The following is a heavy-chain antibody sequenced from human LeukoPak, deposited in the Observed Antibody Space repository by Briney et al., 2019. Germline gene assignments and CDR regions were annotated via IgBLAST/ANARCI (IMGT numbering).Heavy chain of an antibody. V-gene: IGHV1-18*01. CDR1: GYSFNTYG. J-gene: IGHJ4*02. D-gene: IGHD3-22*01. Sequence: ASVKVSCKPYGYSFNTYGITWVRQAPGQGLEWMGWISPYNGNTNYAQKFQGRVTLTTDTSTSTAYMELRSLRSDDTAVYYCARGPHERSGYPDDWGQGTLVTVSS. CDR3: ARGPHERSGYPDD. CDR2: ISPYNGNT.